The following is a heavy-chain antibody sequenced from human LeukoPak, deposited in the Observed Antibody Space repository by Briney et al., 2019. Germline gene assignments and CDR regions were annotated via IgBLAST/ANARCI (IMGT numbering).Heavy chain of an antibody. D-gene: IGHD3-22*01. CDR2: IRYDGRNK. CDR1: GFTFSRYG. CDR3: AKDRPNYYGSNGHYYRRDGDY. Sequence: PGGSLRLSCAASGFTFSRYGMHWVRQAPGKGLEWVAFIRYDGRNKYYADSVKGRFTISRDNSENMLYLQMNSLRVEDTAVYFCAKDRPNYYGSNGHYYRRDGDYWGQGALVTVSS. J-gene: IGHJ4*02. V-gene: IGHV3-30*02.